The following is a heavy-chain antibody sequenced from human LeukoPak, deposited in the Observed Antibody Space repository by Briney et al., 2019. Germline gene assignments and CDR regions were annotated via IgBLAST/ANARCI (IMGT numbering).Heavy chain of an antibody. CDR1: GYTSTGYG. Sequence: ASVKVSCKASGYTSTGYGISWVRQAPGQGLEWMGWISAYNGNTNYAQKLQGRVTMTTVTSTSTAYMELRSLRSDDTAVYYCARGPRIAARSHFDYWGQGTLVTVSS. CDR3: ARGPRIAARSHFDY. D-gene: IGHD6-6*01. J-gene: IGHJ4*02. V-gene: IGHV1-18*01. CDR2: ISAYNGNT.